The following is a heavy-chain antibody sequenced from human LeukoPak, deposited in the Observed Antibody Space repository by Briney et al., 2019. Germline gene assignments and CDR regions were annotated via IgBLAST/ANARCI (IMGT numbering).Heavy chain of an antibody. J-gene: IGHJ4*02. CDR2: IYTSGRN. Sequence: SETLSLTCIVSGGSISSGSYSWTWIRQPAGKGLEWIGHIYTSGRNNYNPSLKSRVTMSVDTSKNQFSLKLSSVTAADTAVYYCAKYSTGYDLDYWGQGTLVTVSS. CDR3: AKYSTGYDLDY. D-gene: IGHD3-22*01. V-gene: IGHV4-61*09. CDR1: GGSISSGSYS.